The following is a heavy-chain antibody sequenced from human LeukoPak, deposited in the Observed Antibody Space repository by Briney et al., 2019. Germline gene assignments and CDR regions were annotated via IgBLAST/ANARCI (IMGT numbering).Heavy chain of an antibody. CDR3: ARDVLGYLDY. CDR2: IYTSGST. CDR1: GGSISSSSYY. Sequence: SETLSLTCTVSGGSISSSSYYWSWIRQPAGKGLEWIGRIYTSGSTNYNPSLKSRVTVSVDTSKNQFSLKLSSVTAADTAVYYSARDVLGYLDYWGQGTLVTVSS. J-gene: IGHJ4*02. V-gene: IGHV4-61*02.